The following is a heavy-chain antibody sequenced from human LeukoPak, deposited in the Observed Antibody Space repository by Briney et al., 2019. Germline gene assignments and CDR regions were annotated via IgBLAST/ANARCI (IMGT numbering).Heavy chain of an antibody. J-gene: IGHJ3*02. CDR2: IDPNNGGT. D-gene: IGHD1-26*01. Sequence: GASVKVSCKASGYTFTDYYVHWVRQAPGQGLEWMGWIDPNNGGTNYVQKFQGRVTMTRDTSISTAYMELSRLRSDDTAVYYCARDRIVGAPDAFDIWGQGTMVTVSS. CDR3: ARDRIVGAPDAFDI. V-gene: IGHV1-2*02. CDR1: GYTFTDYY.